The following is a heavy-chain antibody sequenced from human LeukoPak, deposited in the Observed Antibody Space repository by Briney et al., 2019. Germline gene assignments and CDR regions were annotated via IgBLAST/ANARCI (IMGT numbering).Heavy chain of an antibody. CDR2: ISGTGGTT. J-gene: IGHJ4*02. V-gene: IGHV3-23*01. CDR1: GFTFSSYG. CDR3: ARGGLPDY. Sequence: PGGSLRLSCAASGFTFSSYGMSWVRQAQGKGLEWVSAISGTGGTTYYADSVKGRFTISRDNAKNSLYLQMNSLRAEDTAVYYCARGGLPDYWGQGTLVTVSS.